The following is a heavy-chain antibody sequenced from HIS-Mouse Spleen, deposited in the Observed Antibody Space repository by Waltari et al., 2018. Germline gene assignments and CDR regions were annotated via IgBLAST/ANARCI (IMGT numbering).Heavy chain of an antibody. Sequence: QVQLQESGPGLVKPSQTLSLTCTVSGGSISSGGYYWSWIRQHPGKGLEWIGYIYYSGSTCYNPCLKSRVTMSVDTSKNQFSLKLGSVTAADTAVYYCARSPYYDFWSGYSDNWFDPWGQGTLVTVSS. CDR1: GGSISSGGYY. CDR3: ARSPYYDFWSGYSDNWFDP. V-gene: IGHV4-31*03. J-gene: IGHJ5*02. CDR2: IYYSGST. D-gene: IGHD3-3*01.